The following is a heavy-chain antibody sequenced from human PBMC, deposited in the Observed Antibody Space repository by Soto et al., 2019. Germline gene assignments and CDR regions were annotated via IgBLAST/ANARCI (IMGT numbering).Heavy chain of an antibody. Sequence: LRLSCAASGFTFSSYWMSWVRQAPGKGLEWVANIKQDGSEKYYVDSVKGRFTISRDNAKNSLYLQMNSLRAEDTAVYYCARDLEEVAGGVSWFDPWGQGTLVTVSS. V-gene: IGHV3-7*01. CDR3: ARDLEEVAGGVSWFDP. CDR1: GFTFSSYW. CDR2: IKQDGSEK. J-gene: IGHJ5*02. D-gene: IGHD2-8*02.